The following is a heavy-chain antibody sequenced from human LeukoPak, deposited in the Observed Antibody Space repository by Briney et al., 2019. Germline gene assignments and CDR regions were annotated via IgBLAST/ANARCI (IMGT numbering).Heavy chain of an antibody. Sequence: GASVKVSCKASGYTFTSYDINWVRQATGQGLEWMGWMNPNSGNTGYAQKFQGRVTITRDTSASTAYMELSSLRSEDMAVYYCARGGFGGYGGNPVPDFDYWGQGTLVTVSS. CDR1: GYTFTSYD. J-gene: IGHJ4*02. CDR3: ARGGFGGYGGNPVPDFDY. D-gene: IGHD4-23*01. CDR2: MNPNSGNT. V-gene: IGHV1-8*03.